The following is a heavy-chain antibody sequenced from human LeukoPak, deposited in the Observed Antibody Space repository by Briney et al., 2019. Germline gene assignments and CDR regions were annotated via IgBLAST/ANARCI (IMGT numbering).Heavy chain of an antibody. Sequence: PSETLSLTCTVSGGSISNYFWSWIRQPPGKGLEWIGYITYSGSTDHNPSLKSRVTISVDASKNQFSLKLTSVTAADTAVYYCVRHTTSGWYQVVYWGQGTLVTASS. J-gene: IGHJ4*02. V-gene: IGHV4-59*01. CDR2: ITYSGST. CDR3: VRHTTSGWYQVVY. CDR1: GGSISNYF. D-gene: IGHD6-19*01.